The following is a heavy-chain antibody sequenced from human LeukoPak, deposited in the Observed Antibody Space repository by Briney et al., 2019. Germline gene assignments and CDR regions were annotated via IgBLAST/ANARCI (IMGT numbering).Heavy chain of an antibody. V-gene: IGHV1-18*01. Sequence: PEASVKVSCTASGYTFTSYGISWVRQAPGQGLEWMGWISAYNGNTNYAQKLKGRVTMTTDTSTSTAYMEMRSLRPEDTAGYYCTIVGATVDYWGKGTLVTVSS. CDR1: GYTFTSYG. CDR2: ISAYNGNT. CDR3: TIVGATVDY. J-gene: IGHJ4*02. D-gene: IGHD1-26*01.